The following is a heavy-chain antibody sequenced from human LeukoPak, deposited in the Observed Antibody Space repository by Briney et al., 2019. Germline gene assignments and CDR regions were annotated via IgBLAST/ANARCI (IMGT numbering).Heavy chain of an antibody. CDR2: INPNSGGT. V-gene: IGHV1-2*02. CDR3: ARGVYGSSWPFDY. Sequence: ASVKVSCKASGYTFTGYYMHWVRQAPGQGLEWMGWINPNSGGTNYAQKFQGRVTMTRDTSISTAYMELSRLRSDDTAVYYCARGVYGSSWPFDYWGQGTLVTVSS. CDR1: GYTFTGYY. D-gene: IGHD6-13*01. J-gene: IGHJ4*02.